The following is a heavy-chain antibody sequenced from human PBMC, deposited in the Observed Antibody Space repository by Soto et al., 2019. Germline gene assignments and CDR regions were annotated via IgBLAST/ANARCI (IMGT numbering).Heavy chain of an antibody. CDR1: GGTVSSYG. Sequence: VGSLRRCDARSGGTVSSYGRHWVRQAPGKGLEYVSAISSNGGSTYYANSVKGRFTISRDNSKNTLYLQMGSLRAEDMAVYYCARGHMGDIVVVPGAFDIWGEGPIVTVSS. CDR3: ARGHMGDIVVVPGAFDI. D-gene: IGHD2-2*01. V-gene: IGHV3-64*01. J-gene: IGHJ3*02. CDR2: ISSNGGST.